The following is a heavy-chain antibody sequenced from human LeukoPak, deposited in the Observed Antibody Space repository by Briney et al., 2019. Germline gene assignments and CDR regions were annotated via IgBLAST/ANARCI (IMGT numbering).Heavy chain of an antibody. J-gene: IGHJ3*02. Sequence: ASVKVSCKASGGTFSSYAIIWVRQAPGQGLEWMGGIIPIFGTANYAQKFQGRVTITTDESTSTAYMELSSLRSEDTAVYYCASPYYYDSSGPPLLAFDIWGQGTMVTVSS. V-gene: IGHV1-69*05. D-gene: IGHD3-22*01. CDR2: IIPIFGTA. CDR1: GGTFSSYA. CDR3: ASPYYYDSSGPPLLAFDI.